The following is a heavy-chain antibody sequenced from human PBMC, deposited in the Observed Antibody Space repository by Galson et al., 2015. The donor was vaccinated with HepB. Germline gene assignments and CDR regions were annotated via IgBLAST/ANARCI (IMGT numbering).Heavy chain of an antibody. Sequence: SLRLSCAASGFTFSTYDLHWVRQVTGKGLEWVSAISTDGDPFYADSVRGRFTISRENAKNSWYLQMNSLRVEDTAVYYCAGVRWVDRAFDIWGQGTMVTVSS. D-gene: IGHD4-23*01. CDR2: ISTDGDP. CDR1: GFTFSTYD. J-gene: IGHJ3*02. CDR3: AGVRWVDRAFDI. V-gene: IGHV3-13*05.